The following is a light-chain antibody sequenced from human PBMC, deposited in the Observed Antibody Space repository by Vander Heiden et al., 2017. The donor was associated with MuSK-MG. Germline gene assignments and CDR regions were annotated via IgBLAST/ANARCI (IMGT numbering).Light chain of an antibody. CDR2: AAS. V-gene: IGKV1-8*01. CDR3: QQYYSYPLT. J-gene: IGKJ3*01. Sequence: AIRMTQAPSSFSASTGDRVTITRRARQGISSYLAWYQQKPGKAPKLLIYAASTLQSGVPSRFSGSGSGTDFTLTISCLQSEDFATYYCQQYYSYPLTFGPGTKVDIK. CDR1: QGISSY.